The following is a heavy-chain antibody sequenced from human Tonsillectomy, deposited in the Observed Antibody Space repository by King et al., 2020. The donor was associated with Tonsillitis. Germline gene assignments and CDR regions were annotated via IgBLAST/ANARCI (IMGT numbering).Heavy chain of an antibody. D-gene: IGHD3-10*01. CDR3: ARDLVVMGSGSYYIPYYYYGMDV. CDR1: GYTFTGYY. V-gene: IGHV1-2*02. J-gene: IGHJ6*02. CDR2: INPNSGGT. Sequence: VQLVESGAEVKKPGASVKVSCKASGYTFTGYYMHWVRQAPGQGLEWMGWINPNSGGTNYAQKFQGRVTMTRDTSISTAYMELSRLRSDDTAVYYCARDLVVMGSGSYYIPYYYYGMDVWGQGTTVTVSS.